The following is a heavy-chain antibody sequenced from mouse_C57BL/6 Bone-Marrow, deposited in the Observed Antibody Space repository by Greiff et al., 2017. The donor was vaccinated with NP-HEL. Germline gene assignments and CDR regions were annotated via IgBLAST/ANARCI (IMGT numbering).Heavy chain of an antibody. Sequence: LVESGAELARPGASVKLSCKASGYTFTSYGISWVKQRTGQGLEWIGEIYPRSGNTYYNEKFKGKATLTADKSSSTAYMELRSLTSEDSAVYFCARREGYYGSPAWFAYWGQGTLVTVSA. CDR1: GYTFTSYG. D-gene: IGHD1-1*01. CDR2: IYPRSGNT. V-gene: IGHV1-81*01. CDR3: ARREGYYGSPAWFAY. J-gene: IGHJ3*01.